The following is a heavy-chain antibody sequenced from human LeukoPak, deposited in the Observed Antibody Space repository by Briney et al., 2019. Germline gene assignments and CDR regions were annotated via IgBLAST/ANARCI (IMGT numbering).Heavy chain of an antibody. CDR1: GGTFSSYA. Sequence: GASVKVSCKASGGTFSSYAISWVRQAPGQWLEWMGRIIPIFGTANYAQKFQGRVTITTDESTSTAYMELSSLRSEDTAVYYCARELPTYYYDSSGYYYPSTSDYWGQGTLVPVSS. CDR3: ARELPTYYYDSSGYYYPSTSDY. J-gene: IGHJ4*02. D-gene: IGHD3-22*01. CDR2: IIPIFGTA. V-gene: IGHV1-69*05.